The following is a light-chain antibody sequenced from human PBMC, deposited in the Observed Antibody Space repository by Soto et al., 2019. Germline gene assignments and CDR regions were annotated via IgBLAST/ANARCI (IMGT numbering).Light chain of an antibody. V-gene: IGKV3-20*01. CDR1: QTVGSDY. CDR3: QVYTTSPQT. CDR2: DAF. J-gene: IGKJ1*01. Sequence: EVYFTHSPRTLSFSPRERATLSCKSSQTVGSDYLAWYQQKPDQAPRLLIYDAFSRAAGIPDRFSGSGSGTDFTLTISRLEPEDFAVYYCQVYTTSPQTFGQGTKVDI.